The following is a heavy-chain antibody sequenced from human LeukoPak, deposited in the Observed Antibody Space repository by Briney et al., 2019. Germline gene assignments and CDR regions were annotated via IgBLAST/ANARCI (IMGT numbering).Heavy chain of an antibody. CDR2: INHSGST. CDR1: GGSFSGYY. D-gene: IGHD3-22*01. CDR3: ARCLSYDSRGYYGY. J-gene: IGHJ4*02. V-gene: IGHV4-34*01. Sequence: SETLSLTCAGYGGSFSGYYWSWIRQPPGKGLEWIGEINHSGSTNYNPSLKSRVTILVDTSKNQFSLKLSSVTAADTAVYYCARCLSYDSRGYYGYWGQGILVTVSS.